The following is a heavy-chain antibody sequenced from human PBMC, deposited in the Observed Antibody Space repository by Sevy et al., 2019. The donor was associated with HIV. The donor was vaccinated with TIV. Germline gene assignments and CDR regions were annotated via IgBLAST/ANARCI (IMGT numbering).Heavy chain of an antibody. D-gene: IGHD2-8*02. CDR1: SGSVKSGAYD. V-gene: IGHV4-61*08. CDR2: IAYNGRT. J-gene: IGHJ6*02. Sequence: SETLSLTRTVSSGSVKSGAYDWSWIRQPPGKGLECLGYIAYNGRTNYNPSLKSRVTISVDTSKNKFSLNLRSVTTADTAVYFCARRGGLVDGGMDVWGQGTTVTVSS. CDR3: ARRGGLVDGGMDV.